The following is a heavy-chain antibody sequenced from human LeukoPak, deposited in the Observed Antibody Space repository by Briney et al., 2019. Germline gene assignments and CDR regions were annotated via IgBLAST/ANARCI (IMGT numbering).Heavy chain of an antibody. CDR3: ARDGIAAAGTQGYYGMDV. CDR1: GFTFSSYS. V-gene: IGHV3-33*01. CDR2: IWYDGSNK. Sequence: GGSLRLSCAASGFTFSSYSMHWVRQAPGKGLEWVAVIWYDGSNKYYADSVKGRFTISRDNSKNTLYLQMNSLRAEDTAVYYCARDGIAAAGTQGYYGMDVWGKGTTVTVSS. D-gene: IGHD6-13*01. J-gene: IGHJ6*04.